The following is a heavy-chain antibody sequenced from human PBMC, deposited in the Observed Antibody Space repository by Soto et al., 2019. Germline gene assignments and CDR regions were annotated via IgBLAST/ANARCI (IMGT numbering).Heavy chain of an antibody. CDR2: IYYSGST. CDR3: ARYGSGSSVWFDP. V-gene: IGHV4-61*08. Sequence: SETLSLTCAVSGGSISSGGYYWSWIRQPPGKGLERIGYIYYSGSTIYNPSLKSRVTISVDTSKNQFSLKLSSVTAADTAVYYCARYGSGSSVWFDPWGQGTRVTVS. CDR1: GGSISSGGYY. D-gene: IGHD3-10*01. J-gene: IGHJ5*02.